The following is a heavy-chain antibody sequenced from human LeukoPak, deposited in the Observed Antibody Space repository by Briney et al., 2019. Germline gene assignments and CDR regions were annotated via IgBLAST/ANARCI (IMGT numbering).Heavy chain of an antibody. J-gene: IGHJ4*02. CDR2: IGGSGSST. V-gene: IGHV3-23*01. D-gene: IGHD3-3*01. CDR1: GFTFSSNA. CDR3: ARGYDEDY. Sequence: GGSLRLSCAAPGFTFSSNAMSWVRQAPGKGLERVSLIGGSGSSTYYADSVKGRFTISRDNSKNTLYLQMNSLRAEDTAVYYCARGYDEDYWGQGTLVTVSS.